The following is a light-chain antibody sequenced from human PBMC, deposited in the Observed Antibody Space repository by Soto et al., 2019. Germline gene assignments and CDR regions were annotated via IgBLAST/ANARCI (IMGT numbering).Light chain of an antibody. V-gene: IGKV1-39*01. CDR2: AAS. CDR1: QSVSSY. Sequence: DIQMTQSPSSLSASVGDRVTITCRASQSVSSYLNWYQQKPGRAPKLLIYAASSLQSGVPSRFSGSGSGTGFTITISSLQPEDVATYYWQQSYSTPLTFGGGTKVEIK. CDR3: QQSYSTPLT. J-gene: IGKJ4*01.